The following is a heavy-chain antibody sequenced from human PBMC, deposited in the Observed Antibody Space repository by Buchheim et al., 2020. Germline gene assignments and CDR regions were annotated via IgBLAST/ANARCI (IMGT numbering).Heavy chain of an antibody. Sequence: EMQLVESGGGLVQPEGSLRLSCAASGFTFSNYQMNWVRQAPGKGLEWVSYISSNGRTIYNADSVKGRFTISRDNAKNSLYLQMNSLRAEDTAVYYCARSPDYYDSSGYYYFQHWGQGTL. D-gene: IGHD3-22*01. CDR3: ARSPDYYDSSGYYYFQH. V-gene: IGHV3-48*03. CDR2: ISSNGRTI. CDR1: GFTFSNYQ. J-gene: IGHJ1*01.